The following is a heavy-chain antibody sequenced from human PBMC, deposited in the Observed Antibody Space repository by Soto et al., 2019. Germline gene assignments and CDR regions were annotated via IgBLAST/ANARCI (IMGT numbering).Heavy chain of an antibody. CDR1: GDSISNYY. Sequence: PSETLSLTCTVSGDSISNYYWGWIRQPPGKGLEWIGSIYYSGSTYYNPSLKSRVTISVDTSKNHFSLKLSSVTAADTAVYYCATQEVGGSYVYTFDPWGQGTLVTVSS. V-gene: IGHV4-39*02. CDR2: IYYSGST. D-gene: IGHD1-26*01. CDR3: ATQEVGGSYVYTFDP. J-gene: IGHJ5*02.